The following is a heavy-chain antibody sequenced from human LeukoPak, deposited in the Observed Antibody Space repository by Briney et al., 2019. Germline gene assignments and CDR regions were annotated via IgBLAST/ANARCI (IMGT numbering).Heavy chain of an antibody. J-gene: IGHJ4*02. CDR2: IYYSGST. Sequence: SETLSLTCTVSGGSISPHYWSWIRQPPGKGLEWIGYIYYSGSTNYNPSLKSRVTISVDTSKNQFSLKLSSVTAADTAVYYCARHGGGGESYPRVFDYWGRGNLVTVSS. V-gene: IGHV4-59*08. D-gene: IGHD1-26*01. CDR3: ARHGGGGESYPRVFDY. CDR1: GGSISPHY.